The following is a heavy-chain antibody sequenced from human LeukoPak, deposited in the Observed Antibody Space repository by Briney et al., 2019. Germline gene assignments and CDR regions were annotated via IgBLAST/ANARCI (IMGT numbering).Heavy chain of an antibody. CDR1: GGSISGSSYY. D-gene: IGHD4-17*01. CDR3: ARVRDGDYGYIGFDP. Sequence: SETLSLTCTVSGGSISGSSYYWGWIRQPPGKGLEWIGSIYYSGSTYYNPSLKSRVTISVDTSKNQFSLKLSSVTAADTAVYYCARVRDGDYGYIGFDPWGQGTLVTVSS. J-gene: IGHJ5*02. CDR2: IYYSGST. V-gene: IGHV4-39*07.